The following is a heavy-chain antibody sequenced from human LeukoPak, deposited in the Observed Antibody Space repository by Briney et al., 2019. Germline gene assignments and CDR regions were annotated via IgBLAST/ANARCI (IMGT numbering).Heavy chain of an antibody. J-gene: IGHJ4*02. CDR1: GFTFSSYW. V-gene: IGHV3-7*01. CDR2: IKQDGSEK. Sequence: GGSLRLSCAASGFTFSSYWMSWVRQAPGKGLEWVANIKQDGSEKYYVDSVKGRFTISRDNAKNSLYLQVNSLRAEDTAVYYCARRYCSSTSCKFDYWGQGTLVTVSS. CDR3: ARRYCSSTSCKFDY. D-gene: IGHD2-2*01.